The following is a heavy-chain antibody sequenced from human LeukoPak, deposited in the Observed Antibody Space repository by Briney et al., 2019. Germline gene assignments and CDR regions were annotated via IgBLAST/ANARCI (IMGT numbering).Heavy chain of an antibody. V-gene: IGHV4-39*01. CDR3: ARRSRLYKHETTGYHDS. CDR1: GDYITTTSYY. CDR2: IFYSGNT. D-gene: IGHD3-9*01. Sequence: SETLSLTCNVSGDYITTTSYYWAWIRQPPGKGLDWIASIFYSGNTYYNPSLKSRVSISIDTSRKQISLQLRSVSATDTAIYYCARRSRLYKHETTGYHDSWGQGTLVTVSS. J-gene: IGHJ4*02.